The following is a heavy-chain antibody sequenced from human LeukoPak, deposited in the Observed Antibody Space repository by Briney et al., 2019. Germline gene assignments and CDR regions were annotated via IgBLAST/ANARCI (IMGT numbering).Heavy chain of an antibody. V-gene: IGHV4-59*01. J-gene: IGHJ3*02. D-gene: IGHD1-26*01. CDR2: IYYSGST. CDR1: GGSISSYY. CDR3: ARDGIVGATLYAFDI. Sequence: PSETLSLTCTVSGGSISSYYWSWIRQPPGKGLEWIGYIYYSGSTNYNPSLKSRVTISVDTSKNQFSLKLSSVTAADTAVYYCARDGIVGATLYAFDIWGQGTMVTVSS.